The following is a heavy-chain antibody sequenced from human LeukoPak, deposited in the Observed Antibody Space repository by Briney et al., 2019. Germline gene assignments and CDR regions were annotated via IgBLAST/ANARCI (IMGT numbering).Heavy chain of an antibody. D-gene: IGHD4-23*01. CDR2: INPNSGGT. CDR3: ARHPGKVTNDWYFDL. V-gene: IGHV1-2*02. J-gene: IGHJ2*01. Sequence: ASVKVSCKASGYTFTGYYMHWVRQAPGQGLGWMGWINPNSGGTNYAQKAQGRVTMTRDTAITTAYMELSRLSSDDTAVYYCARHPGKVTNDWYFDLWGRGTLVTVSS. CDR1: GYTFTGYY.